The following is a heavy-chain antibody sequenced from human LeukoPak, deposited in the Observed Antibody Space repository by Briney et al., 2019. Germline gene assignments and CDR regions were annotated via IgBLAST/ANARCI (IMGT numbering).Heavy chain of an antibody. J-gene: IGHJ4*02. V-gene: IGHV4-30-4*01. Sequence: SETLSLTCTVSGGSISSGDYYWSWIRQPPGKGLEWIGYIYYSGSTYYNPSLKSRVTISVDTSKNQFSLKLSSVTAADTAVYSCARHLRAYGIVGAGGYFDYWGQGTLVTVSS. CDR1: GGSISSGDYY. D-gene: IGHD1-26*01. CDR2: IYYSGST. CDR3: ARHLRAYGIVGAGGYFDY.